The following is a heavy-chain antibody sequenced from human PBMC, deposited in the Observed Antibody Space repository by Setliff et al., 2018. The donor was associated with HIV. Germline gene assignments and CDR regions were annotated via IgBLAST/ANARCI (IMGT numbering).Heavy chain of an antibody. J-gene: IGHJ6*03. CDR2: INWNGGST. V-gene: IGHV3-20*04. Sequence: GGSLRLSCAASGFTFNNNGMSWVRQAPGKGLEWVSGINWNGGSTGYADSVKGRFTISRDNAKNSLFLQMNSLRAEDTALYYCARDTTYYDMSGYSYMDVWGKGTTVTVSS. CDR1: GFTFNNNG. CDR3: ARDTTYYDMSGYSYMDV. D-gene: IGHD3-9*01.